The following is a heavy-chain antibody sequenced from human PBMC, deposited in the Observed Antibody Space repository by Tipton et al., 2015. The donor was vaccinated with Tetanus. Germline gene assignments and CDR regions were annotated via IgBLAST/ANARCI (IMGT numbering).Heavy chain of an antibody. Sequence: TLSLTCAVYGGSFSGYYWSWIRQPPGKGLEWIGSIYYSGSTYYNPSLKSRVTISVDTSKNQFSLKLSSVTAADTAVYYCARDLNEKRSYGMDVWGQGTTVTVSS. V-gene: IGHV4-34*11. CDR2: IYYSGST. CDR3: ARDLNEKRSYGMDV. CDR1: GGSFSGYY. D-gene: IGHD1-1*01. J-gene: IGHJ6*02.